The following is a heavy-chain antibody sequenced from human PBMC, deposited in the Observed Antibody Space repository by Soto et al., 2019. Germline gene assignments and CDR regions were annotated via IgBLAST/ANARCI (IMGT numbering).Heavy chain of an antibody. CDR3: TRAYGPFGY. V-gene: IGHV3-49*04. CDR1: GFTFGDYA. D-gene: IGHD4-17*01. Sequence: RLSCTASGFTFGDYAMSWVRQAPGKGLEWVGFIRSKAYGGTTEYAASVKGRFTISRDDSKSIAYLQMNSLKTEDTAVYYCTRAYGPFGYWGQGTLVTVSS. J-gene: IGHJ4*02. CDR2: IRSKAYGGTT.